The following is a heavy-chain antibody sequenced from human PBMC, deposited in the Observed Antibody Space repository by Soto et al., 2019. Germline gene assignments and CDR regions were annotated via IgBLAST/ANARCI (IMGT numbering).Heavy chain of an antibody. CDR3: VKGAGLDS. Sequence: EVQLLESGGGLVQPGGSLILSCAASGFTFSTFDTTWVRQPPGKGLEWVSLIRGSSGSTYYADSVKGRFTISKDNSKNTLFLPMESLRAEDTAVYFCVKGAGLDSWGQGNMVTVSS. V-gene: IGHV3-23*01. J-gene: IGHJ4*02. CDR2: IRGSSGST. CDR1: GFTFSTFD.